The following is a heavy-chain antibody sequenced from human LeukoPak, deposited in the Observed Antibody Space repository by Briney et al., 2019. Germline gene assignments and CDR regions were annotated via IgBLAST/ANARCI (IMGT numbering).Heavy chain of an antibody. CDR1: GGSISSGGYY. Sequence: SETLSLTCTVSGGSISSGGYYWSWIRQHPGKGLEWIGYIYYSGSTYYNPSLKSRVTISVDTSKNQFSLKLSSVTAADTAVYYCAREKSMDPIIDYWGQGTLVTVSS. CDR3: AREKSMDPIIDY. J-gene: IGHJ4*02. V-gene: IGHV4-31*03. D-gene: IGHD2-2*03. CDR2: IYYSGST.